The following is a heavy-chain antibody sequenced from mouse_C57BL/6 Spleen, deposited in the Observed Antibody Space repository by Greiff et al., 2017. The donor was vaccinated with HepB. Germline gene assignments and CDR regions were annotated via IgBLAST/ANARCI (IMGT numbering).Heavy chain of an antibody. CDR1: GYTFTSYG. Sequence: VQLQQSGAELARPGASVKLSCKASGYTFTSYGISWVKQRTGQGLEWIGEIYPRSGNTYYNEKFKGKATLTADKSSSTAYMELRSLTSEDSAVYFCASAAGDFDYWGQGTTLTVSS. V-gene: IGHV1-81*01. CDR3: ASAAGDFDY. J-gene: IGHJ2*01. D-gene: IGHD3-1*01. CDR2: IYPRSGNT.